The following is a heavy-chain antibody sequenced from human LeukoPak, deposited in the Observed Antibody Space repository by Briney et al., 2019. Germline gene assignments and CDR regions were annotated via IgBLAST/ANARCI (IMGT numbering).Heavy chain of an antibody. D-gene: IGHD2-15*01. CDR1: GGSTSSYY. CDR3: ARVMSRGWAFDI. J-gene: IGHJ3*02. V-gene: IGHV4-59*01. Sequence: PSETLSLTCTVSGGSTSSYYWSWIRQPPGKGLEWIGYIYYSGSTNYNPSLKSRVTISVDTSKNQFSLKLSSVTAADTAVYYCARVMSRGWAFDIWGQGTMVTVSS. CDR2: IYYSGST.